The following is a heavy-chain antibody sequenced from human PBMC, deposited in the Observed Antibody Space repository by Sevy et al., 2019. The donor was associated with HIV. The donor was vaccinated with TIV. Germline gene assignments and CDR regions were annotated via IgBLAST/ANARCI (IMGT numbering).Heavy chain of an antibody. V-gene: IGHV4-59*08. CDR1: GGSITSLY. J-gene: IGHJ4*02. CDR3: GGGNAGGRGYS. Sequence: SETLSLTCTVSGGSITSLYWNWIRQPPGKGLEWIANIYYNGHINYNPSLKSRVTLSLDTSKNQFSLRLSSVTAADTAMHYCGGGNAGGRGYSWGQGTLVTVSS. CDR2: IYYNGHI. D-gene: IGHD3-10*01.